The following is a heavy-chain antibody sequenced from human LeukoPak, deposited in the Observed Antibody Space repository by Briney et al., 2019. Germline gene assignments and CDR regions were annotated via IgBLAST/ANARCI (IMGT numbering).Heavy chain of an antibody. CDR1: GFTFSSYA. J-gene: IGHJ4*02. CDR2: ISGGGGNT. CDR3: AKDIRDGYNYMYYFDY. V-gene: IGHV3-23*01. D-gene: IGHD5-24*01. Sequence: GGSLRLSCAASGFTFSSYAITWARQAPGQGLEWVSTISGGGGNTYYADSVKGRFTISRDNSKNTLSLQMNSLRADDTAVYYCAKDIRDGYNYMYYFDYWGQGTLVTVSS.